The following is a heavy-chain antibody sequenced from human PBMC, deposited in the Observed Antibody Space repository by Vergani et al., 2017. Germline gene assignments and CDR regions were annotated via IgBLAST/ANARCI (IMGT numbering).Heavy chain of an antibody. Sequence: EVQLVQSGAEVKKPGESLKISCKGSGYSFTSYWIGWVRQMPGKGLEWMGIIYPGDSDTRYSPSFQGQVTISADKSISTAYLQWSSLKAPDTAMYYCARRPYSSSWYTYAFDYWGQGTLVTVSS. V-gene: IGHV5-51*01. CDR1: GYSFTSYW. J-gene: IGHJ4*02. D-gene: IGHD6-13*01. CDR3: ARRPYSSSWYTYAFDY. CDR2: IYPGDSDT.